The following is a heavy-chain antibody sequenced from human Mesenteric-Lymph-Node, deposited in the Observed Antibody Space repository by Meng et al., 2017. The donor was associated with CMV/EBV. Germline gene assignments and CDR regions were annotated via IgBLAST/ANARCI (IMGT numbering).Heavy chain of an antibody. D-gene: IGHD3-9*01. J-gene: IGHJ4*02. CDR2: INHSGST. Sequence: QVQLPQWGGGLLKPSETLSVTCAVYGGSFSGYYWNWIRQSPEKGLEWIGEINHSGSTTYNPSFTSRIIISVDTSTNQISLNMSSVTAADTAVYYCARGSSYDILTGYFDYWGQGALVTVSS. CDR3: ARGSSYDILTGYFDY. CDR1: GGSFSGYY. V-gene: IGHV4-34*01.